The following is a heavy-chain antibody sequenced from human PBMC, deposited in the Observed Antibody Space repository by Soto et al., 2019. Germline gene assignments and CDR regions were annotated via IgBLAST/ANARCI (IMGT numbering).Heavy chain of an antibody. V-gene: IGHV4-59*08. Sequence: PSETLSLTCTVSGGSISSYYWSWIRQPPGKGLEWIGYIYYSGSTNYNPSLKSRVTISVDTSKNQFSLKLSSVTAADTAVYYCARHKRMPIGWFDPWGQGTLVTVSS. CDR1: GGSISSYY. D-gene: IGHD2-2*01. J-gene: IGHJ5*02. CDR2: IYYSGST. CDR3: ARHKRMPIGWFDP.